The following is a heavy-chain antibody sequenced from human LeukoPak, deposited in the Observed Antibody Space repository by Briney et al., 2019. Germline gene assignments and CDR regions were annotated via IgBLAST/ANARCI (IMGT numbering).Heavy chain of an antibody. J-gene: IGHJ4*02. Sequence: GGSLRLSCAAPGFSFSSTTMHWVRQAPGKGLEYVSAISPDGVNTYYSKSVRGRFTISRDNSKNTLYLQMNSLRAEDTAVYYCARGKYGDCADYWGQGTLVTVSS. CDR2: ISPDGVNT. V-gene: IGHV3-64*01. CDR3: ARGKYGDCADY. CDR1: GFSFSSTT. D-gene: IGHD4-17*01.